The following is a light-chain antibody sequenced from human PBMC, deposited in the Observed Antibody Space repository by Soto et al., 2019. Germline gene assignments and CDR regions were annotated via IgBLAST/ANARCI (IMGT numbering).Light chain of an antibody. V-gene: IGKV1-39*01. CDR3: QQSYSTPLLT. CDR2: AAS. J-gene: IGKJ4*01. CDR1: QSISSY. Sequence: DIQMTQSPSSLSASVADRVTITCRASQSISSYLNWYQQKPGKAPKLLIYAASSLQSGVPSRFSGSGSGTDFTLTISSLQPEDFATYYCQQSYSTPLLTFGGGTKVEIK.